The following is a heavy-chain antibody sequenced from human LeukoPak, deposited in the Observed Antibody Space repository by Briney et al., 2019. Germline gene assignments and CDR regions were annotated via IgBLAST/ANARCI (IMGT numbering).Heavy chain of an antibody. CDR2: IKQDGSEK. J-gene: IGHJ4*02. CDR1: GFTFSSYW. V-gene: IGHV3-7*01. CDR3: AKDPSYYDTSGYYYYVY. Sequence: GGSLRLSCAASGFTFSSYWMSWVRQAPGKGLEWVANIKQDGSEKYYVDSVKGRFTISRDNAKNSLYLQMNSLRAEDTAVYYCAKDPSYYDTSGYYYYVYWGQGTLVTVSS. D-gene: IGHD3-22*01.